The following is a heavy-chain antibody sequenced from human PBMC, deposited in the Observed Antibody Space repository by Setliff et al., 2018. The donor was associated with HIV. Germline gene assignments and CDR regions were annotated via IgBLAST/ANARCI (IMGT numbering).Heavy chain of an antibody. Sequence: ASVKVSCKASGYTFTSYDINWVRQATGQGLEWMGWMNPNSGNTGYAQKFQGRVTMTRNTSISTAYMELSSLRSEDTAVYYCARRGTGDYYYYYYMDVWGKGTTVTAP. V-gene: IGHV1-8*01. CDR3: ARRGTGDYYYYYYMDV. D-gene: IGHD7-27*01. CDR1: GYTFTSYD. CDR2: MNPNSGNT. J-gene: IGHJ6*03.